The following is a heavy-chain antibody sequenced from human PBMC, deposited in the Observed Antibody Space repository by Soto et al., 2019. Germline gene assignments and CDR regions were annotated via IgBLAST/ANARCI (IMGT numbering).Heavy chain of an antibody. V-gene: IGHV1-46*01. J-gene: IGHJ6*02. CDR1: GYTFTRYH. Sequence: QVQLVQSGAEVKKPGASVKVSCKASGYTFTRYHMPWVRQAPGQGLEWLGIINPSGGRRSYAQKFQGRVTITRDTSTGTVKMERSSLRSDDTALYYCGRGGEKPMVLDDYYYYGMDVWGQGSTVTVSS. CDR3: GRGGEKPMVLDDYYYYGMDV. D-gene: IGHD3-10*01. CDR2: INPSGGRR.